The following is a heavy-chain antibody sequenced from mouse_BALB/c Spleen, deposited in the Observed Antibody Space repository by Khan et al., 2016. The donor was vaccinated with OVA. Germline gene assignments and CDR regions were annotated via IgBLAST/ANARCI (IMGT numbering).Heavy chain of an antibody. D-gene: IGHD4-1*01. CDR2: ISSGGDYT. Sequence: EVELVESGGDLVKPGGSLKLSCAASGFTFSSYSMSWVRQTPDKRLEWVATISSGGDYTYYLDIVKGRFTISRDNARNTLHLQVSSLKSEDTAMYYCASHLTGSFAYWGQGTLVTGSA. J-gene: IGHJ3*01. V-gene: IGHV5-6*01. CDR3: ASHLTGSFAY. CDR1: GFTFSSYS.